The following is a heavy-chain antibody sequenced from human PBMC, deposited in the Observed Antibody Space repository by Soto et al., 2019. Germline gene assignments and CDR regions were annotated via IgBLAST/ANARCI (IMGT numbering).Heavy chain of an antibody. Sequence: GGNLKISSAAHGLSFNSYGMHWVLQAPGKGLEWVAVIWYDGSNKYYADSVKGRFTISRDNSKNTLYLQMNSLRAEDTAVYYCARDGRLSYDSSGYYGYWGQGT. D-gene: IGHD3-22*01. CDR1: GLSFNSYG. CDR3: ARDGRLSYDSSGYYGY. V-gene: IGHV3-33*01. CDR2: IWYDGSNK. J-gene: IGHJ4*02.